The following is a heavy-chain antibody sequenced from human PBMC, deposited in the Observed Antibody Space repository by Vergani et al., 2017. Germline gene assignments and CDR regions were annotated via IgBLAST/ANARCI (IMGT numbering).Heavy chain of an antibody. CDR3: ARVGTSSNRDYFDY. CDR2: INPNSGGT. J-gene: IGHJ4*02. D-gene: IGHD2-2*01. V-gene: IGHV1-2*02. CDR1: GYTFTDYF. Sequence: QVQLVQSGAEVKKPGASVKVSCKASGYTFTDYFMHWVRQAPGQGLEWMGWINPNSGGTNYAQKFQGRVTMTRETSISTAYMELSNLRSDDTAVYYCARVGTSSNRDYFDYWRQGTLVTVSS.